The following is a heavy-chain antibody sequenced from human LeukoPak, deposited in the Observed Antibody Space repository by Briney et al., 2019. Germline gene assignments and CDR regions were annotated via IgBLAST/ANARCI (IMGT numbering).Heavy chain of an antibody. V-gene: IGHV3-64*02. J-gene: IGHJ4*02. CDR2: ISGSGATT. CDR1: GFTFVNSV. D-gene: IGHD3-22*01. CDR3: ARGPYSSRVHYFDF. Sequence: QPGGSLRLSCATSGFTFVNSVMHWVRQAPGKGLEFVSAISGSGATTYYADTVKGRFTISRDNSLNTVSLVMGCLSTDDMAVYYCARGPYSSRVHYFDFWGQGTLVSVSS.